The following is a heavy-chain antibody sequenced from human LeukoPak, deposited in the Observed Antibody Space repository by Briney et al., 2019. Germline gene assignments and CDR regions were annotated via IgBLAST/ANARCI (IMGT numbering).Heavy chain of an antibody. V-gene: IGHV3-7*03. CDR3: AKDPYGDYVPFDY. Sequence: GGSLRLSCAASGFTFSSYWMSWVRQAPGKGLEWVANIKQDGSEKYYVDSVKGRFTISRDNAKNSLYLQMNSLRAEDTAVYYCAKDPYGDYVPFDYWGQGTLVTVSS. D-gene: IGHD4-17*01. CDR2: IKQDGSEK. CDR1: GFTFSSYW. J-gene: IGHJ4*02.